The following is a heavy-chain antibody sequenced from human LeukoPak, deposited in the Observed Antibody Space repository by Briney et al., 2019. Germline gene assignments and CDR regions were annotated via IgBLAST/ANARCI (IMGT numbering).Heavy chain of an antibody. CDR3: ARLDDRRGYLGYYMDV. CDR1: GYSLTDYG. V-gene: IGHV1-18*01. D-gene: IGHD1-26*01. J-gene: IGHJ6*03. Sequence: GASVKVSCRASGYSLTDYGVSWVRQAPGQGLERMGWISANNGNTNYAQKVQGRVIMTTNTSTRTAYMELRSLRSDDTAVYYCARLDDRRGYLGYYMDVWGKGTTVTVSS. CDR2: ISANNGNT.